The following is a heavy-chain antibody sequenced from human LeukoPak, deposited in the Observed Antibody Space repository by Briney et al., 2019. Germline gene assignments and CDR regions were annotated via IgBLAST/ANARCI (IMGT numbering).Heavy chain of an antibody. D-gene: IGHD2-2*01. CDR3: ARALGYCSSTSCNYFDY. Sequence: PGGSLRLSCAASGFTFSNYAMSWVRQAPGKGLEWVSYISSSGNTIYYADSVKGRFNISRDNAKNSLYLQMNSLRAEDTAVYYCARALGYCSSTSCNYFDYWGQGTLVTVSS. J-gene: IGHJ4*02. CDR1: GFTFSNYA. CDR2: ISSSGNTI. V-gene: IGHV3-11*01.